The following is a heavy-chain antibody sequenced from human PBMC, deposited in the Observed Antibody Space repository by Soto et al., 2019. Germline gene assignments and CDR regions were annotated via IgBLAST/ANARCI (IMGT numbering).Heavy chain of an antibody. CDR3: ASPNCISTSCYGLRFLEEPYGMDV. Sequence: GASVKVSCKASGYTFTSYAMHWVRQAPGQRLEWMGWINAGNGNTKYSQKFQGRVTITRDTSASTAYMELSSLRSEDTAVYYCASPNCISTSCYGLRFLEEPYGMDVWGQGTTVTVSS. J-gene: IGHJ6*02. CDR1: GYTFTSYA. CDR2: INAGNGNT. V-gene: IGHV1-3*01. D-gene: IGHD2-2*01.